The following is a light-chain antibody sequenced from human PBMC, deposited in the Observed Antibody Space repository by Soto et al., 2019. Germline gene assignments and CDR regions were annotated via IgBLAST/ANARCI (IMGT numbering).Light chain of an antibody. Sequence: QSVLTQPPSVSGAPGQRVTISCTGSSSNIGAGYDVHWYQQRPGTAPKLLIFGNINRPSGVPDRFSGSKSGTSASLAITGLQAEDEGDYYCATWDASLSGWVFGGGTKVTVL. CDR2: GNI. V-gene: IGLV1-40*01. CDR1: SSNIGAGYD. CDR3: ATWDASLSGWV. J-gene: IGLJ3*02.